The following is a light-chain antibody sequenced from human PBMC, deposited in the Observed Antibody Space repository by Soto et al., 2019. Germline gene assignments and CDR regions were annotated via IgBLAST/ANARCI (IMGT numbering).Light chain of an antibody. CDR1: QSLSSW. CDR3: QHCNSYCMWT. CDR2: DAS. V-gene: IGKV1-5*01. J-gene: IGKJ1*01. Sequence: DRVTNTCPASQSLSSWLAWYQQKPGKAPKLLISDASSLESGVPSTFSGSGSGTEFTLTISSLQPNDFATYYCQHCNSYCMWTFGQGTKV.